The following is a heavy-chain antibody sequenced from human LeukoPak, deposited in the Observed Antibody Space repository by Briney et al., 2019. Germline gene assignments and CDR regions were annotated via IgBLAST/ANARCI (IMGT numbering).Heavy chain of an antibody. CDR2: INHSGST. D-gene: IGHD3-10*01. V-gene: IGHV4-34*01. J-gene: IGHJ5*01. CDR3: ARRPRGVIIKTWFDS. Sequence: SETLSLTCAVYGGSFSGYYWTWIRQPPGKGLEWIGEINHSGSTNYNPSLKSRVTISVDTSKNQFSLKLSSVTAADTAVYYCARRPRGVIIKTWFDSWGQGTLVTVSS. CDR1: GGSFSGYY.